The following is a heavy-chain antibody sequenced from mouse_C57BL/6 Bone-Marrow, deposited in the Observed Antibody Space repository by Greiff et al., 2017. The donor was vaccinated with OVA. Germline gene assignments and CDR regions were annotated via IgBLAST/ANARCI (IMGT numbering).Heavy chain of an antibody. CDR1: GYPFTSYG. V-gene: IGHV1-81*01. J-gene: IGHJ2*01. CDR3: STAPPRNY. CDR2: IYPRSGNT. Sequence: VQLQQSGAELARPGASVKLSCKASGYPFTSYGISWVKQRPGQGLEWIGEIYPRSGNTYYNEKFKGKATLTADKSSSTAYMELRSLTSEDSAVYYCSTAPPRNYWGQGTTNTVSS.